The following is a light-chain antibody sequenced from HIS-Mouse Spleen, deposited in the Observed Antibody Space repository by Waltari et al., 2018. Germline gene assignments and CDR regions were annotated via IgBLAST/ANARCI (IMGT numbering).Light chain of an antibody. CDR2: EVS. Sequence: QSALTQPPSASGSPGQSVTISCTGTSSDVGGYNYVSWYQQHPGKAPKPMIYEVSNRPSGVPDRFSGSKPGNTASLTVSGLQAEDEADYYCSSYAGSNNPSYVFGTGTKVTVL. CDR3: SSYAGSNNPSYV. CDR1: SSDVGGYNY. J-gene: IGLJ1*01. V-gene: IGLV2-8*01.